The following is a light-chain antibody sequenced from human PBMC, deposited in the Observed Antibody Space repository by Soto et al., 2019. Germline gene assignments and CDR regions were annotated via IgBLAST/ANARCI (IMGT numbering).Light chain of an antibody. Sequence: QSALTQHASVSGSPGQSVTISCTGPRSDIGDSNFISWYQHSPVKAPRLLIYEVNNRPSGISRRFSGSKAGNTASMTISGLLDDDEGDYFCASFRSGTILIFGSGTKLTVL. V-gene: IGLV2-14*01. J-gene: IGLJ2*01. CDR1: RSDIGDSNF. CDR3: ASFRSGTILI. CDR2: EVN.